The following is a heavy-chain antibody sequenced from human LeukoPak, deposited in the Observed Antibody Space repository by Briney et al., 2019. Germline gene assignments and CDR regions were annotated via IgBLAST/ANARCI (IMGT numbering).Heavy chain of an antibody. J-gene: IGHJ4*02. CDR1: GFTFSSHW. D-gene: IGHD1-14*01. Sequence: GGSLRLSCAASGFTFSSHWMSWVRQAPGKGLEWVANIKEDGSEKYYVDSVKGRFAISRDNAKTSLYLQMNSLRAEDTAVYFCARESTGFSIDYWGQGTLVAVSS. V-gene: IGHV3-7*01. CDR2: IKEDGSEK. CDR3: ARESTGFSIDY.